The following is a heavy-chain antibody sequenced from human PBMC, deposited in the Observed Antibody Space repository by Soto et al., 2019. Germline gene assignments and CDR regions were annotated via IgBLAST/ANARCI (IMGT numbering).Heavy chain of an antibody. CDR1: ESTFRNAW. D-gene: IGHD2-8*01. CDR2: IKGEADGGTT. Sequence: GGPRRHSCSGSESTFRNAWIIWFLQVLGKCLEWVGRIKGEADGGTTDFAAPVKGRITISRDHSKDTLYLQMNSLKTEVTAVYYCTTGLSNGFYNFDYLGQG. V-gene: IGHV3-15*01. J-gene: IGHJ4*02. CDR3: TTGLSNGFYNFDY.